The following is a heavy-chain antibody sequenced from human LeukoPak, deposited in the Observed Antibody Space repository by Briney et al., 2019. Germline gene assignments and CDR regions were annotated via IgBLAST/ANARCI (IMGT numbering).Heavy chain of an antibody. J-gene: IGHJ6*03. Sequence: AASVKVSCKASGGTFSSYAISWVRQAPGQGLEWMGGIIPIFGTANYAQKFQGRVTITTDESTSTAYMELSSLRSEDTAVYYCARISPSSGTYWENFYYYMDVWGKGTTVTVSS. CDR2: IIPIFGTA. CDR1: GGTFSSYA. CDR3: ARISPSSGTYWENFYYYMDV. D-gene: IGHD1-26*01. V-gene: IGHV1-69*05.